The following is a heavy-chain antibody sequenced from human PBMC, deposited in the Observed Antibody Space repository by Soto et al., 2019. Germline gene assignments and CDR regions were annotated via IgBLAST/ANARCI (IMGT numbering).Heavy chain of an antibody. CDR3: AKDSLTIFGVVPEMDV. CDR1: GFTFSSYG. J-gene: IGHJ6*02. Sequence: PGGSLRLSCAASGFTFSSYGMHWVRQAPGKGLEWVAVISYDGSNKYYADSVKGRFTISRDNSKNTLYLQMNSLRAEDTAVYYCAKDSLTIFGVVPEMDVWGQGTTVTVSS. D-gene: IGHD3-3*01. V-gene: IGHV3-30*18. CDR2: ISYDGSNK.